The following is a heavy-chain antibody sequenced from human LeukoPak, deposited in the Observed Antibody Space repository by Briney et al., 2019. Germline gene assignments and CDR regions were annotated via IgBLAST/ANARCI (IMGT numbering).Heavy chain of an antibody. CDR1: GFTFRNYW. Sequence: PGGSLRLSCAASGFTFRNYWMSWIRQAPGRGLEWVANIKLDGTQKNYIQSVRGRFTISRDNARNFLYLQLSSLRAEDTAVYYCARRAGAYSHPYDYWGQGTLVTVSS. CDR2: IKLDGTQK. D-gene: IGHD4/OR15-4a*01. V-gene: IGHV3-7*03. CDR3: ARRAGAYSHPYDY. J-gene: IGHJ4*02.